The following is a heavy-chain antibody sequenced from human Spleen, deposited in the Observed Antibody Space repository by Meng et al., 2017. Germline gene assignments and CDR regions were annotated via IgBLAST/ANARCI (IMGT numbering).Heavy chain of an antibody. V-gene: IGHV1-2*06. CDR3: ARDDRSGYYPFADY. D-gene: IGHD3-22*01. Sequence: QVQLGQAGDEVRMPGPSVKVSFKASGYTFTGYYLHWARQAPGQGLEWMGRINPNSGGTNYAQKFQGRVTMTWDTSISTAYIELSSLRSDDTAFYYCARDDRSGYYPFADYWGQGTLVTVSS. J-gene: IGHJ4*02. CDR1: GYTFTGYY. CDR2: INPNSGGT.